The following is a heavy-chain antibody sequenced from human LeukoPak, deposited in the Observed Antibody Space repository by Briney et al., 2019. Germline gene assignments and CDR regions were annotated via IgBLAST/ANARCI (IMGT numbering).Heavy chain of an antibody. Sequence: SETLSLTCTVSGGSISSGGYYWSWIRQHPGKGLEWIGYIYYSGSTYYNPSLKSRVTISVDTSKNQFSLKLSSVTAADTAVYYCARRAGPSTTRRSYFDYWGQGTLVTVSS. CDR1: GGSISSGGYY. CDR2: IYYSGST. J-gene: IGHJ4*02. V-gene: IGHV4-31*03. D-gene: IGHD5/OR15-5a*01. CDR3: ARRAGPSTTRRSYFDY.